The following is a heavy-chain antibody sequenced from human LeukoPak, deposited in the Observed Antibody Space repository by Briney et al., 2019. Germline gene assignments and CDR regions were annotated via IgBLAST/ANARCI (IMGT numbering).Heavy chain of an antibody. CDR1: GGSISSGSYY. D-gene: IGHD3-22*01. Sequence: SQTLSLTCTVSGGSISSGSYYWSWIRQPAGKGLEWIGRIYTSGSTNYNPSLKSRVNISVDTSKNQFSLKLSSVTAADTAVYYCARDFAYYYDSSGYYRVPLGWFDPWGQGTLVTVSS. CDR3: ARDFAYYYDSSGYYRVPLGWFDP. V-gene: IGHV4-61*02. CDR2: IYTSGST. J-gene: IGHJ5*02.